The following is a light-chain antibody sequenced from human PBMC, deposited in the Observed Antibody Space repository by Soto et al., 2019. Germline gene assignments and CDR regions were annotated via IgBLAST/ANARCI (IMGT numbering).Light chain of an antibody. CDR1: QSISNY. CDR2: DTF. Sequence: ETVLTQSPATLSXSXXXXXXXXXRXXQSISNYLAWYQHRRGQAPRLLIYDTFKRVAGTPTRFSGSGSGTDFTLTISSLEPEDFAVYYCQHRSTWPLDFGGGTRVEIK. CDR3: QHRSTWPLD. V-gene: IGKV3-11*01. J-gene: IGKJ4*01.